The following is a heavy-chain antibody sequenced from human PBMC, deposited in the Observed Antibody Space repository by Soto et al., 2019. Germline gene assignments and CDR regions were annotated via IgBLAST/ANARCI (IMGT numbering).Heavy chain of an antibody. CDR1: GGTFSSYA. Sequence: SVKVSCKASGGTFSSYAISWVRQAPGQGLEWMGGIIPIFGTANYAQKFQGRVTITADESTSTAYMELSSLRSEDTAVYYCARDPNYYYDSSGYYWNWFDPWGQGTLVTVSS. CDR2: IIPIFGTA. CDR3: ARDPNYYYDSSGYYWNWFDP. D-gene: IGHD3-22*01. J-gene: IGHJ5*02. V-gene: IGHV1-69*13.